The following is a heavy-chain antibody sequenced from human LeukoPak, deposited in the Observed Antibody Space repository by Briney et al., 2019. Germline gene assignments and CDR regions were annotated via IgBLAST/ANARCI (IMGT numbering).Heavy chain of an antibody. CDR2: MNPNSGNT. J-gene: IGHJ4*02. Sequence: ASVKVSCKASGYTFTGYYIHWVRQAPGQGLEWMGWMNPNSGNTGYAQKFQGRVTITRNTSISTAYMELSSLRSEDTAVYYCARGRKDSSLYYFDYWGQGTLVTVSS. CDR3: ARGRKDSSLYYFDY. V-gene: IGHV1-8*03. D-gene: IGHD3-22*01. CDR1: GYTFTGYY.